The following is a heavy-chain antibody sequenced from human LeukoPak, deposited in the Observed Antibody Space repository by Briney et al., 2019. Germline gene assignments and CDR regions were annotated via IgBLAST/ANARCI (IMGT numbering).Heavy chain of an antibody. CDR3: ATYRQVLLPFES. CDR1: GFTFTTYW. Sequence: PGGSLRLSCAASGFTFTTYWMSWIRQLPGKGLEWVANTNQDGTEKYYVDSVRGRFTISRDNSKSTLSLQMNSLRAEDTAIYYCATYRQVLLPFESWGQGTLVTVSS. V-gene: IGHV3-7*03. D-gene: IGHD2-8*02. CDR2: TNQDGTEK. J-gene: IGHJ4*02.